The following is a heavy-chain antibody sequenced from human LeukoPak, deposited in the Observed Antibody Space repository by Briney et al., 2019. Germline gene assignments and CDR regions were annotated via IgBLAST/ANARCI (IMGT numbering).Heavy chain of an antibody. CDR3: AKVPRVWSSSWYAPFDY. CDR1: GFTFSSYA. Sequence: GGSLRLSCAASGFTFSSYAMSWVRQAPGKGLEWVSAISGSGGSTYYADSVKGRFTISRDNSKNTLYLQMNSLRAEDTAVYYCAKVPRVWSSSWYAPFDYWGQGTLVTVSS. CDR2: ISGSGGST. D-gene: IGHD6-13*01. V-gene: IGHV3-23*01. J-gene: IGHJ4*02.